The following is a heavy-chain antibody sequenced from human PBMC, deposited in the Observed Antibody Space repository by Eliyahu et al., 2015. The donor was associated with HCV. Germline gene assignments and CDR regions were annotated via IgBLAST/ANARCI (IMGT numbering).Heavy chain of an antibody. D-gene: IGHD5-24*01. J-gene: IGHJ4*02. CDR2: ISSSSVYI. CDR3: ARETGYTLAYYFDY. Sequence: EVQLVESGGGLVKPGGSLRLSCSASGFTFSNYNMNWVRQAPGKGLEWVSSISSSSVYIYYADSVKGRFTISRDNAKNSLYLQMNSLRAEDTAVYYCARETGYTLAYYFDYWGQGTLVTVSS. CDR1: GFTFSNYN. V-gene: IGHV3-21*01.